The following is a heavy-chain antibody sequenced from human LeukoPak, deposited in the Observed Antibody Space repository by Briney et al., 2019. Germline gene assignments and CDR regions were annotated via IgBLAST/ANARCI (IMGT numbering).Heavy chain of an antibody. CDR2: IYYTGNT. CDR3: ARTNFYGSGSYYFDY. V-gene: IGHV4-59*01. D-gene: IGHD3-10*01. J-gene: IGHJ4*02. CDR1: DDPLSNYY. Sequence: SETLSLTCTVSDDPLSNYYWGWIRQPPGKGLEWMGYIYYTGNTNYNPSLMSRVTMSVDTSKNQFSLKLSSVTAADTAIYYCARTNFYGSGSYYFDYWGQGTLVTVST.